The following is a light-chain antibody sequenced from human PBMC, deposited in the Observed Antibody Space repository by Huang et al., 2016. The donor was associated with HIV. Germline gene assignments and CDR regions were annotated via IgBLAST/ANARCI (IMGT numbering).Light chain of an antibody. J-gene: IGKJ5*01. V-gene: IGKV3-11*01. CDR2: DAS. CDR1: QSISTY. Sequence: EIVLTQSPATLSLSPGERATLSCRASQSISTYLAWYQQKRGQAPSRLIYDASNRATGIPARFSGSGSGTDFTLTISSLEPEDFAVYYCQQRSNWPITFGQGTRLEIK. CDR3: QQRSNWPIT.